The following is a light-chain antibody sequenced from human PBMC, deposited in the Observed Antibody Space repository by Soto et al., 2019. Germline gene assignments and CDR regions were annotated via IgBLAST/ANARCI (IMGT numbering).Light chain of an antibody. CDR3: SSYAGSHNFGV. Sequence: QSALTQPPSASGSPGQSVTISCAGTSSDVGGYNYVSWYQQHPGKAPKLMIYEVTKRPSGVPDRFSGSKSGNTASLTVSGLQAEDEADYYCSSYAGSHNFGVFGTGTKLT. CDR2: EVT. V-gene: IGLV2-8*01. CDR1: SSDVGGYNY. J-gene: IGLJ1*01.